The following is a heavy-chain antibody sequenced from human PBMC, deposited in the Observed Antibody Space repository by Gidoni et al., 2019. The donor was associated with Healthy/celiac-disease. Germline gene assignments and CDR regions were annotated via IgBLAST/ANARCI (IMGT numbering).Heavy chain of an antibody. V-gene: IGHV3-33*01. CDR3: ARAKPLWFGGSPYGLDY. CDR1: GFTFSRYG. Sequence: QVQLVESGGGVVQPGRSLRLSCAASGFTFSRYGMHWVRQAPGKGLEWVAVIWNDGSNKYYADSVKGRFTISRDNSKNTLYLQMNSLRAEDTAVYYCARAKPLWFGGSPYGLDYWGQGTLVTVSS. CDR2: IWNDGSNK. J-gene: IGHJ4*02. D-gene: IGHD3-10*01.